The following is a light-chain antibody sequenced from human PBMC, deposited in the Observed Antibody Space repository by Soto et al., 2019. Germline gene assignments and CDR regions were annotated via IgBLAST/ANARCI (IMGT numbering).Light chain of an antibody. CDR3: QQYSSYSPRT. Sequence: DIQMTQSPSTLSASVGDRVTITCRASQSISRWLAWYQQKPGKAPKLLIYEASNLETGVPSRFSGSGSGTEFTLTISSLRPDDFATDYCQQYSSYSPRTFVQGTKVEIK. V-gene: IGKV1-5*03. J-gene: IGKJ1*01. CDR1: QSISRW. CDR2: EAS.